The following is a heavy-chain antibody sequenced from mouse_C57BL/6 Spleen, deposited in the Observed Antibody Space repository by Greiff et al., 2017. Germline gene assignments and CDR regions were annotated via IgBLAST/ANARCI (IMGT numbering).Heavy chain of an antibody. CDR3: AREIRDYWYFDV. Sequence: QVQLQQSGAELVRPGASVKLSCKASGYTFTDYYINWVKQRPGQGLEWIARIYPGSGNTYYNEKFKGKATLTAEKSSSTAYMQLSSLTSEDSAVYFCAREIRDYWYFDVWGTGTTVTVSS. CDR1: GYTFTDYY. D-gene: IGHD5-1-1*01. CDR2: IYPGSGNT. J-gene: IGHJ1*03. V-gene: IGHV1-76*01.